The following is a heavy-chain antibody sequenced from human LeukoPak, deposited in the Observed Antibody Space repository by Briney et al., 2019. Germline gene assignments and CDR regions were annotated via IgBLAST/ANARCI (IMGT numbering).Heavy chain of an antibody. Sequence: SETLSLTCTVSGVSVSNANYYWSWIRQPPGKGLEWIGHIYYNGNTNFNPALKTRVTILIDTSRNQFSLKLSSVTAADTAVYYCASLSGDFWSGYQNWFDPWGQGTLVTVSS. CDR3: ASLSGDFWSGYQNWFDP. V-gene: IGHV4-61*01. J-gene: IGHJ5*02. CDR1: GVSVSNANYY. D-gene: IGHD3-3*01. CDR2: IYYNGNT.